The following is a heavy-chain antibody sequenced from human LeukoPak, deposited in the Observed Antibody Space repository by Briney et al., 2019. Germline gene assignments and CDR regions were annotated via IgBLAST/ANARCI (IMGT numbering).Heavy chain of an antibody. CDR1: GFTFSSYW. D-gene: IGHD6-13*01. CDR2: IRYDGSNK. J-gene: IGHJ5*02. Sequence: GGSLRLSCAASGFTFSSYWLHWVRQAPGKGLEWVAFIRYDGSNKYYADSVKGRFTISRDNSKNTLYLQMNSLRAEDTAVYYCAKDPRPYSSSWYWFDPWGQGTLVTVSS. V-gene: IGHV3-30*02. CDR3: AKDPRPYSSSWYWFDP.